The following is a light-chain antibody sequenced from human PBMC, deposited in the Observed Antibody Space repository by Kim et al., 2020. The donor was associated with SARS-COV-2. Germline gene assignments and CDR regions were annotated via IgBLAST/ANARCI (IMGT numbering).Light chain of an antibody. Sequence: SPGERATLSCRASQSVSSNYLAWYQQKPGQDPRLLIYTASSRTTGIPDRFSGSGSGTDFTLTISRLEPEDFAVYYCQQYGSSPRTFGQGTKVEIK. CDR1: QSVSSNY. CDR2: TAS. V-gene: IGKV3-20*01. CDR3: QQYGSSPRT. J-gene: IGKJ1*01.